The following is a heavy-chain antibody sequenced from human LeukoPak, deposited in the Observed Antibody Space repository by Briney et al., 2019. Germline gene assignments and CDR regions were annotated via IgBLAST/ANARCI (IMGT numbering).Heavy chain of an antibody. V-gene: IGHV4-39*01. J-gene: IGHJ4*02. Sequence: SETLSLTCTVSGGSISSSSYYWGWIRQPPGKGLEWIGSIYYSGSTYYNPSLKSRVTISVDTSKNQFSLKLSSVTAADTAVYYCARLRYSSGWSNFDYWGQGTLVTVSS. CDR2: IYYSGST. CDR3: ARLRYSSGWSNFDY. D-gene: IGHD6-19*01. CDR1: GGSISSSSYY.